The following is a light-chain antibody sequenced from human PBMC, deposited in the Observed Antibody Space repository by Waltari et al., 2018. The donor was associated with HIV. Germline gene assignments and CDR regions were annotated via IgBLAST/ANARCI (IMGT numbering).Light chain of an antibody. CDR1: SSNIGSNA. Sequence: QSELTQPPSASGTPGQRVTFSCSGSSSNIGSNAVNWYQHLPGTAPKLLIYNNNQRASGCPDRFSGCKAGTSASRAITVLQSEDEADYYCAAGDDSLHGGVFGTGTKVTVL. J-gene: IGLJ1*01. V-gene: IGLV1-44*01. CDR2: NNN. CDR3: AAGDDSLHGGV.